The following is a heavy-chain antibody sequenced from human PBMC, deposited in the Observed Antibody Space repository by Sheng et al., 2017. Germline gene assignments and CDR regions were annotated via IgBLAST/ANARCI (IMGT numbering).Heavy chain of an antibody. Sequence: QVQLQQWGAGLLKPSETLSLTCTVSGYSISSAYFWGWIRQPPGKGLEWIGSIYQSGSTYYNPSLKSRVTISVDMSKNQFSLKLTSVTAADTAVYYCARLPGSYYADYWGQGTLVTVSS. J-gene: IGHJ4*02. CDR3: ARLPGSYYADY. CDR2: IYQSGST. CDR1: GYSISSAYF. D-gene: IGHD1-26*01. V-gene: IGHV4-38-2*02.